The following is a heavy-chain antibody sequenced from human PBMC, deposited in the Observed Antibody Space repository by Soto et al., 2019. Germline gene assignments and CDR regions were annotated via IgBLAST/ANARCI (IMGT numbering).Heavy chain of an antibody. Sequence: SDTLSLTCSVSGGSIRSYYWTWIRQRPGMGLEWLGYIFDSGRTFYNPPLKSRFTLSIHTSKSQFSLQLTSVTAADTAVYYCARDSGYGSGASVNHYLDFWGRGTLVTVSS. CDR2: IFDSGRT. V-gene: IGHV4-59*01. J-gene: IGHJ4*01. CDR3: ARDSGYGSGASVNHYLDF. D-gene: IGHD3-10*01. CDR1: GGSIRSYY.